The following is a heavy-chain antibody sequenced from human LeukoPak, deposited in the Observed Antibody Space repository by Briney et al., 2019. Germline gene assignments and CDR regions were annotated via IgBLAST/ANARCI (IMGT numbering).Heavy chain of an antibody. Sequence: GGSLRLSCAASGFTLSTYTMNWVRQAPGKGLEWVSSISSSSNYIYYADSVKGRFTISRDDAKNSLSLQMNSLRAEDTAVYYCARSGIKMVRGVIIKSPYHMDVWGKGTTVTVSS. CDR1: GFTLSTYT. J-gene: IGHJ6*03. D-gene: IGHD3-10*01. CDR3: ARSGIKMVRGVIIKSPYHMDV. CDR2: ISSSSNYI. V-gene: IGHV3-21*01.